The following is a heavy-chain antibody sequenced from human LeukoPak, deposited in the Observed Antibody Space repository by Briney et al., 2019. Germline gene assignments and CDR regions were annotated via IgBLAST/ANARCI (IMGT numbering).Heavy chain of an antibody. Sequence: ASVKVSCKASGYTFTSYGISWVRQAPGQGLEWMGWNSAYNGNTNYAQKLQGRVTMTTDTSTSTAYMELRSLRSDDTAVYYCARDGLSSGWYSSSWYWFDPWGQGTLVTVSP. D-gene: IGHD6-13*01. CDR3: ARDGLSSGWYSSSWYWFDP. CDR2: NSAYNGNT. V-gene: IGHV1-18*01. CDR1: GYTFTSYG. J-gene: IGHJ5*02.